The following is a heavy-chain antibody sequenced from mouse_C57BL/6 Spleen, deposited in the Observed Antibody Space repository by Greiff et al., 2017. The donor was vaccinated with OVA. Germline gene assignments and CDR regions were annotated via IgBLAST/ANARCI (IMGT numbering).Heavy chain of an antibody. CDR2: IYPGSGST. V-gene: IGHV1-55*01. D-gene: IGHD1-1*01. CDR3: ARLDYYYGSSYVYFDV. J-gene: IGHJ1*03. CDR1: GYTFTSYW. Sequence: QVQLQQSGAELVKPGASVKMSCKASGYTFTSYWITWVKQRPGQGLEWIGDIYPGSGSTNYTEKFKGKATLTVDKSSSTAYMELRSLTSEDTAVYYCARLDYYYGSSYVYFDVWGTGTTVTVSS.